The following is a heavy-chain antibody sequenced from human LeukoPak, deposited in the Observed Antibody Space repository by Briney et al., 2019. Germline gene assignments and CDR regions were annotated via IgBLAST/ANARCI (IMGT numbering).Heavy chain of an antibody. CDR3: ARETYYYGSGRFDP. D-gene: IGHD3-10*01. J-gene: IGHJ5*02. V-gene: IGHV1-2*02. Sequence: ASVKVSCKASGYTFTGYYMHWVRQAPGQGLEWMGWINPNSGGTNYAQKFQGRVTMTRDTSISTAYMELSRLRSDDTAVYYCARETYYYGSGRFDPWGQGTLVTVSS. CDR2: INPNSGGT. CDR1: GYTFTGYY.